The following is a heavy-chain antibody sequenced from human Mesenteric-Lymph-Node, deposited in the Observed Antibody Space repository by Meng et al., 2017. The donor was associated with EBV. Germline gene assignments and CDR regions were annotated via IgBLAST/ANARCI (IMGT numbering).Heavy chain of an antibody. J-gene: IGHJ4*02. CDR1: GYTFTSYG. Sequence: VSLVQPGAEVKKPGASVKVSCKASGYTFTSYGISWVRQAPGQGLEWMGWNGPYNGDTNYAQKLQGRVTMTTDTSTTTAYMELRSLRSDETAVYYCARVDRSGWYGEGVVDYWGQGTLVTVFS. V-gene: IGHV1-18*01. CDR3: ARVDRSGWYGEGVVDY. D-gene: IGHD6-19*01. CDR2: NGPYNGDT.